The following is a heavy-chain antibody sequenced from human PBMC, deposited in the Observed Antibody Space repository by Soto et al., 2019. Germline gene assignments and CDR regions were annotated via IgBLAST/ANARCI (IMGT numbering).Heavy chain of an antibody. Sequence: SETLSLTCTVSGGSISSSDHHWAWIRQPPGKGLEWIGSIFYSGTTYYSPSLKSRVTISVDPPKNQFSLKLSSVTAADTAVYYCAREDKSAPKYWGEGTLVTVSS. V-gene: IGHV4-39*01. J-gene: IGHJ4*02. CDR3: AREDKSAPKY. CDR2: IFYSGTT. CDR1: GGSISSSDHH. D-gene: IGHD2-15*01.